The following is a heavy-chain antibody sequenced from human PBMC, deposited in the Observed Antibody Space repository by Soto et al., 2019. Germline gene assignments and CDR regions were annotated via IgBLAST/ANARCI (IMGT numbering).Heavy chain of an antibody. CDR2: ISGSGTSA. Sequence: EVQLLESGGGLVQPGGSLRLSCAASGFTFSIYAMTWVRQAPGKGLEWVSTISGSGTSAYYADSVKGRFTFSRDNSKNPLYRKMNSLRDEDTALYYCAKLGSNGGYDAFDIWGQGTVVTVSS. V-gene: IGHV3-23*01. CDR1: GFTFSIYA. D-gene: IGHD6-19*01. CDR3: AKLGSNGGYDAFDI. J-gene: IGHJ3*02.